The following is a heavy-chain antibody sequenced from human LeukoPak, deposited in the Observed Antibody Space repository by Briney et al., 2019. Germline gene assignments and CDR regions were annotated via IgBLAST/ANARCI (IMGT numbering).Heavy chain of an antibody. J-gene: IGHJ6*02. D-gene: IGHD3-3*01. CDR3: ARERLTITIFGVAPRYGMDV. V-gene: IGHV1-18*01. CDR2: ISAYNGNT. Sequence: ASVKVSCKASGYTFTSYGISWVRQAPGQGPEWMGWISAYNGNTNYAQKPQGRVTMTTDTSTSTAYMELRSLRSDDTAVYYCARERLTITIFGVAPRYGMDVWGQGTTVTVSS. CDR1: GYTFTSYG.